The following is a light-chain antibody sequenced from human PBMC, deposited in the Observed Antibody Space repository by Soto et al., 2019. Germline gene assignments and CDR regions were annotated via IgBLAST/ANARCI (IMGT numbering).Light chain of an antibody. V-gene: IGKV3-20*01. J-gene: IGKJ2*01. CDR3: QKYVNSLPVYT. Sequence: EIVLTQSPCTLSLSPWERSTLSCRASRSVPSNQLAWYRQKPGQAPRLLIYGASVRATGIPDRFRGSGSGTDFTLTISRLEREDFAVSHCQKYVNSLPVYTFGQGTKVDIK. CDR1: RSVPSNQ. CDR2: GAS.